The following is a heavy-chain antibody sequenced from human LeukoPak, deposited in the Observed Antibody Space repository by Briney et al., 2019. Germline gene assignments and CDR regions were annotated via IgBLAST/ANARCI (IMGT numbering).Heavy chain of an antibody. Sequence: SETLSLTCAVYGGSFSGYYWSWIRQPPGKGLEWIGEINHSGSTNYNPSLKSRVTISVDTSKNQFSLKLSSVTAADTAVYYCARDWVGSFDYWGQGTLVTVSS. D-gene: IGHD1-26*01. J-gene: IGHJ4*02. CDR2: INHSGST. CDR3: ARDWVGSFDY. V-gene: IGHV4-34*01. CDR1: GGSFSGYY.